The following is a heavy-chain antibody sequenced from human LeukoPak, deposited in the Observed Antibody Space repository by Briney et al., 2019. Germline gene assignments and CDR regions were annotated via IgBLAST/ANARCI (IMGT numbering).Heavy chain of an antibody. CDR2: MNPNSGNT. J-gene: IGHJ4*02. CDR1: GYTFTSYD. Sequence: ASXKVSCKASGYTFTSYDINWVRQATGQGLEWMGWMNPNSGNTGYEQKFQGRVTITRNTSISTAYMELSSLRSEDTAVYYCALDYGDSWFDYWGQGTLVTVSS. CDR3: ALDYGDSWFDY. V-gene: IGHV1-8*03. D-gene: IGHD4-17*01.